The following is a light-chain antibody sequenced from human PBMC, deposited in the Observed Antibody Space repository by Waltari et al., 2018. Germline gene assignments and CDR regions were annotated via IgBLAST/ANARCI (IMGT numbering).Light chain of an antibody. J-gene: IGKJ4*01. V-gene: IGKV1-5*01. CDR3: QQYDSYSPLT. Sequence: DIQMTQSPSTLSASVGDRVTITCRASQNINNWLAWYQQKPGKAPKLLIFDASSLESGVPSRFSGSRSGTEFTLTISSLQPDDFATYYCQQYDSYSPLTFGGGTRVDIK. CDR2: DAS. CDR1: QNINNW.